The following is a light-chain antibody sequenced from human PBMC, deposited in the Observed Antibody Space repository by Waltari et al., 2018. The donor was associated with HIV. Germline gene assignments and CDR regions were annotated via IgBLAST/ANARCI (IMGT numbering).Light chain of an antibody. CDR1: SSDVGAYDS. Sequence: QSALTQPPSVSGSPGQSVTISCTGTSSDVGAYDSISWYNQPPGTAPKLMIYEVIYRPSGVPDRFSGSKSGNTASLTISGLQAEDEGDYYCSSYTSSNIYVFGTATTVTVL. V-gene: IGLV2-18*02. CDR2: EVI. CDR3: SSYTSSNIYV. J-gene: IGLJ1*01.